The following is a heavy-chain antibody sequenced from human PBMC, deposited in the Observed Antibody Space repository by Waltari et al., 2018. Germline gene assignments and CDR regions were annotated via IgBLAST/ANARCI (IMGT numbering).Heavy chain of an antibody. V-gene: IGHV3-9*01. D-gene: IGHD1-26*01. J-gene: IGHJ3*02. CDR3: AKVSFGSYRRGAFDN. CDR1: GFTFDDYA. CDR2: ISWNSGSI. Sequence: EVHLVESGGGLVQPGRSLRLSCVASGFTFDDYAMPCARPAPGKGLGWVSGISWNSGSIGYADSVKGRFTISRDNAKSSLYLQMNSLRAEDTALYYCAKVSFGSYRRGAFDNWGQGTMVTVSS.